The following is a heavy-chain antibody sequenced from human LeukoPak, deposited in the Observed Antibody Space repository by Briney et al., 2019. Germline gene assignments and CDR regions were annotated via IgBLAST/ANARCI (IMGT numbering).Heavy chain of an antibody. CDR2: ISYDGNNK. CDR1: GFTFSSYG. J-gene: IGHJ4*02. D-gene: IGHD3-22*01. Sequence: GGSLRLSCAASGFTFSSYGMHWVRQAPGKGLEWVAIISYDGNNKYYADSVKGRFTISRDNAKNSLHLQMDSLRAEDTAVYYCARVGYDTSGYRGLLDYWGQGTLVTVSS. CDR3: ARVGYDTSGYRGLLDY. V-gene: IGHV3-30*03.